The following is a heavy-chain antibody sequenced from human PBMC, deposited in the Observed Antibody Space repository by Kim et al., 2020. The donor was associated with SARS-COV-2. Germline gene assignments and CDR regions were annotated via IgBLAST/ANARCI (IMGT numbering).Heavy chain of an antibody. V-gene: IGHV1-69*02. J-gene: IGHJ4*02. CDR3: ARSAYYYDSSGYYFDY. Sequence: QTFQGRVTITADKSTSTAYMELSSLRSEDTAVYYCARSAYYYDSSGYYFDYWGQGTLVTVSS. D-gene: IGHD3-22*01.